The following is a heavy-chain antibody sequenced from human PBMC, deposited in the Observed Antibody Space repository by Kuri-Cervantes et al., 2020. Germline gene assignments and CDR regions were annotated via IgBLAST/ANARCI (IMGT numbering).Heavy chain of an antibody. CDR1: GYSISSGYY. CDR3: ARAIHGPFDY. CDR2: IYHSGST. V-gene: IGHV4-38-2*02. J-gene: IGHJ4*02. Sequence: ETVALTCTVSGYSISSGYYWGWIRQPPGKGLEWIGSIYHSGSTYYNPSLKSRVTISVDKSKNQFSLKLSSVTAADTAVYYCARAIHGPFDYWGQGTLVTVSS. D-gene: IGHD5-18*01.